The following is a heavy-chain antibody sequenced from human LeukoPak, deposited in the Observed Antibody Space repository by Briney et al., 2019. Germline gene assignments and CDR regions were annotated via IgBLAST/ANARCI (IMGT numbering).Heavy chain of an antibody. CDR3: ARGVWSSHNKEYFLDY. CDR2: INAGNGKT. Sequence: ASVTVSFTTSGYTFDIYAMNWVRQAPGQRPEWMGWINAGNGKTRYSQSFQDRVTITRDTSASTAYMELSSLRSEDTAVYYCARGVWSSHNKEYFLDYWGQGTLVTVSS. D-gene: IGHD2-2*01. V-gene: IGHV1-3*01. CDR1: GYTFDIYA. J-gene: IGHJ4*02.